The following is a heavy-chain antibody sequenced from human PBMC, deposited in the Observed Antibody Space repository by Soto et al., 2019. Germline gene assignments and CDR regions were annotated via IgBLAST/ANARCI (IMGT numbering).Heavy chain of an antibody. Sequence: GESLKISCAASGFTFSTYSMNWVRQAPGKGLEWVSYISTGSSTIFYADSVRGRFTISRDNAKNSLFLQMNSLRAEDTAVYYCVRMIGYCNSGTCLNWFDPWGQGTLVTVSS. D-gene: IGHD2-2*03. CDR3: VRMIGYCNSGTCLNWFDP. V-gene: IGHV3-48*01. J-gene: IGHJ5*02. CDR1: GFTFSTYS. CDR2: ISTGSSTI.